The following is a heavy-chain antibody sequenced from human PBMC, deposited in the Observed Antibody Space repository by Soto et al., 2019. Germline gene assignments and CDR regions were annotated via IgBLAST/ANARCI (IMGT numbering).Heavy chain of an antibody. V-gene: IGHV2-5*02. CDR3: AHSIWAPPPLHSSGWLFDY. Sequence: SGPTLVKPTQTLTLTCTFSGFSLSTSGVGVGWIRQPPGKALEWLALIYWDDDKRYSPSLRSRLTITKDTSKNQVVLTMTNMDPVDTATYYCAHSIWAPPPLHSSGWLFDYWGQGTLVTVSS. J-gene: IGHJ4*02. CDR2: IYWDDDK. D-gene: IGHD6-19*01. CDR1: GFSLSTSGVG.